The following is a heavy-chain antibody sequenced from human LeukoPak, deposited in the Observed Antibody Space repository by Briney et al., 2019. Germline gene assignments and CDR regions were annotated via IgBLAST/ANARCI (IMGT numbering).Heavy chain of an antibody. Sequence: PSETLSLTCAVYGGSFSGYYWSWIRQPPGKGLEWIGEINHSGSTNYNPSLKSRVTISVDTSKNQFSLKLSSVTAADTAVYYCARGAAVRFLEWLLSNNWFDPWGQGTLVTVSS. CDR1: GGSFSGYY. CDR2: INHSGST. D-gene: IGHD3-3*01. V-gene: IGHV4-34*01. J-gene: IGHJ5*02. CDR3: ARGAAVRFLEWLLSNNWFDP.